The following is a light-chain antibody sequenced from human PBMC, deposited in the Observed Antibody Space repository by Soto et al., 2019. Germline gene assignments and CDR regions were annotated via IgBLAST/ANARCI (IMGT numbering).Light chain of an antibody. CDR1: QSVSSGY. CDR2: GAS. V-gene: IGKV3-20*01. J-gene: IGKJ5*01. CDR3: QQYDSSPPVT. Sequence: EIVLTQSPGTLSLSPGERATLSCRASQSVSSGYLAWYQQRPGQAPRLLIYGASSRATGIPDMFSGRGSGTDFSITISRLEPEDFAVYYCQQYDSSPPVTFGQGTRLEIK.